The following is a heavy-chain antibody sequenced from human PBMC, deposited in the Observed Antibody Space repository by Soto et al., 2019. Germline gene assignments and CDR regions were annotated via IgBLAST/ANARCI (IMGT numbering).Heavy chain of an antibody. Sequence: ASVKVSCKASGYTFTSYAMHWVRQAPGQRLEWMGWINAGNGNTKYSQKFQGRVTITRDTSASTAYMELSSLRSEDTAVYCCARDDFPPSYYYYGMDVWGQGTTVTVSS. J-gene: IGHJ6*02. CDR2: INAGNGNT. V-gene: IGHV1-3*01. D-gene: IGHD3-3*01. CDR1: GYTFTSYA. CDR3: ARDDFPPSYYYYGMDV.